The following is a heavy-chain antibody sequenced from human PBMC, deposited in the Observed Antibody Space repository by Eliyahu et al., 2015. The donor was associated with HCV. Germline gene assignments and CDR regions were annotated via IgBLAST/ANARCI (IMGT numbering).Heavy chain of an antibody. J-gene: IGHJ5*02. CDR3: ASGGGGIAVAGTGGWFDP. Sequence: QVQLQESGPGLVKPSETLSLTCTVSGGSITTYYWSWIRQPPGKGLGWIGYIHYRGSTNYNPSLKSRVTISVDTSKNQFSLILTSVTAADTAVYYCASGGGGIAVAGTGGWFDPWGQGTLVTVSS. D-gene: IGHD6-19*01. V-gene: IGHV4-59*01. CDR1: GGSITTYY. CDR2: IHYRGST.